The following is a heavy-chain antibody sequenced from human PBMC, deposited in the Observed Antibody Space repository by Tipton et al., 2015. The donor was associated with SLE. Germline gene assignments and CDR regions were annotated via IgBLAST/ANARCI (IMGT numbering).Heavy chain of an antibody. J-gene: IGHJ6*02. V-gene: IGHV3-53*01. CDR1: GFTFSSYA. D-gene: IGHD3-3*01. CDR3: ASDVRSAYYYGMDV. CDR2: IYSGGST. Sequence: SLRLSCAASGFTFSSYAMSWVRQAPGKGLEWVSVIYSGGSTYYADSVKGRFTISRDNSKNTLYLQMNSLRAEDTAVYYCASDVRSAYYYGMDVWGQGTTVTVSS.